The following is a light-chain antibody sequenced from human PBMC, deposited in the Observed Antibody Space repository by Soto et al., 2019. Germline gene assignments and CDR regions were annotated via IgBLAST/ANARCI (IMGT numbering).Light chain of an antibody. Sequence: EIVLTQSPATLSLSPGERATLSCRASQSVSSYLAWYQQKPGQAPRLLIYDASNRATGIPARFSGSGSWTDFSLTISSLEPEDFAIYYCQQRSNLPRTFGQGTKLELK. CDR1: QSVSSY. CDR2: DAS. J-gene: IGKJ2*01. CDR3: QQRSNLPRT. V-gene: IGKV3-11*01.